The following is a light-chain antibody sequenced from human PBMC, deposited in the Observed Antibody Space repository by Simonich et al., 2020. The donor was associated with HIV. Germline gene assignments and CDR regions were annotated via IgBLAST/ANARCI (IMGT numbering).Light chain of an antibody. J-gene: IGKJ2*01. CDR2: AAS. CDR1: QRIHNY. CDR3: QQSYITSYT. V-gene: IGKV1-39*01. Sequence: DIEMTQSPSSLSASVGDRVTITCRTIQRIHNYLNWYQQKPGKAPKLLSYAASSLQSAVPSRLRGSGSGTDFTLTISRLQTEDFATYFCQQSYITSYTFGPGTKLEIK.